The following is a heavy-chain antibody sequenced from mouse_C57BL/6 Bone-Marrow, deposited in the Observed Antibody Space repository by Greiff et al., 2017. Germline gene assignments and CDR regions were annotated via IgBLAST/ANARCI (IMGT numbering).Heavy chain of an antibody. CDR3: ARRRLRPYAMDY. CDR1: GYSFTDYN. J-gene: IGHJ4*01. Sequence: EVQLQESGPELVKPGASVKISCKASGYSFTDYNMNWVKQSNGKSLEWIGVINPNYGTTSYNQKFKGKATLNVDQSSSTAYMQLNSLTSEDSAVYDCARRRLRPYAMDYWGQGTSVTVSS. D-gene: IGHD3-2*02. V-gene: IGHV1-39*01. CDR2: INPNYGTT.